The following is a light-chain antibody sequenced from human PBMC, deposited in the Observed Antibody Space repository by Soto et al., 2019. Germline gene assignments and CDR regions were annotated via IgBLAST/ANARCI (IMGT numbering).Light chain of an antibody. J-gene: IGKJ5*01. CDR3: QQYGSSPIT. Sequence: EIEMTQSPATLSVSPGERATLSCRASQSVSSNLAWYQQKPGQTPRLLVYGASTRATGVPVRFSGSGSGTEFNLTISSLQSEDFALYYCQQYGSSPITFGQGTRLDIK. CDR1: QSVSSN. V-gene: IGKV3-15*01. CDR2: GAS.